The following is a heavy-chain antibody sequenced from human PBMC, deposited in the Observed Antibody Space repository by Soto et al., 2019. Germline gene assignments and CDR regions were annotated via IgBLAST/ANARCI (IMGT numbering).Heavy chain of an antibody. J-gene: IGHJ4*02. V-gene: IGHV3-23*01. CDR2: ISDSGGST. Sequence: EVQLLESGGGLVQPGGSLRLSCAASGFTFSTYAMTWVRQAPGKGLEWVSDISDSGGSTYYADSVKGRFTISRDNSKNTLYLQMNSLSAEDTAVYYCATFWFGFLYYFDNWGQGTLVTVSS. CDR1: GFTFSTYA. CDR3: ATFWFGFLYYFDN. D-gene: IGHD3-10*01.